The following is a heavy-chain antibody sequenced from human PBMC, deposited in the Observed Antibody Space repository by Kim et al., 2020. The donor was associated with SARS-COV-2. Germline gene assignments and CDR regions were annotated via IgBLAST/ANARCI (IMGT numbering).Heavy chain of an antibody. CDR3: ASGPYSSGWYEIDY. Sequence: SVKVSCKASGGTFSSYAISWVRQAPGQGLEWMGGIIPIFGTANYAQKFQGRVTITADESTSTAYMELSSLRSADTDVYYCASGPYSSGWYEIDYWGQGTLVAGCS. D-gene: IGHD6-19*01. V-gene: IGHV1-69*13. CDR1: GGTFSSYA. J-gene: IGHJ4*02. CDR2: IIPIFGTA.